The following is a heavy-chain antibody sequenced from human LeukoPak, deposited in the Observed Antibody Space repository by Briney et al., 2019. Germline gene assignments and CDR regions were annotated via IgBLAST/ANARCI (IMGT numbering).Heavy chain of an antibody. CDR1: GYTFTVYY. CDR2: MNPNSGNT. V-gene: IGHV1-8*02. J-gene: IGHJ4*02. Sequence: ASVKVSCKASGYTFTVYYMHWVRQATGQGLEWMGSMNPNSGNTGYAQKFQGKVTMNRNTSIGTAYMELSSVRSEDTAIDSCAREGLDFWGQGTLVTVSS. CDR3: AREGLDF.